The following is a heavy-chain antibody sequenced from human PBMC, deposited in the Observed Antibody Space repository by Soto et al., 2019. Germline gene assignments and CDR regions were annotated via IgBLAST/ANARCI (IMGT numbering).Heavy chain of an antibody. CDR1: GGTFSSYA. D-gene: IGHD4-17*01. J-gene: IGHJ4*02. CDR2: IIPIFGTA. Sequence: SVKVSCKASGGTFSSYAISWVRQAPGQGLEWMGGIIPIFGTANYAQKFQGRVTITADKSTSTAYMGLSSLRSEDTAVYYCARDRGENGDPPYYFDYWGQGTLVTVSS. CDR3: ARDRGENGDPPYYFDY. V-gene: IGHV1-69*06.